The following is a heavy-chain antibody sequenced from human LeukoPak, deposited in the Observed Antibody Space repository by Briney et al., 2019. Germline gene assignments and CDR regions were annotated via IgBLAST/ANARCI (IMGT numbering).Heavy chain of an antibody. Sequence: SVKVSCKASGGTFSSYAISWVRQAPGQGLEWMGRIIPIFCIANYAQKFQGRVTITADKSTSTAYMELSSLRSEDTAVYYCARVPPPMVRGVTPYYYYGMDVWGQGTTVTVSS. CDR3: ARVPPPMVRGVTPYYYYGMDV. D-gene: IGHD3-10*01. CDR1: GGTFSSYA. CDR2: IIPIFCIA. J-gene: IGHJ6*02. V-gene: IGHV1-69*04.